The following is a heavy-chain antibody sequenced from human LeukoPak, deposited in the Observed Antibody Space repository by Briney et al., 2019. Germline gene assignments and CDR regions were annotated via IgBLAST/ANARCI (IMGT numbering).Heavy chain of an antibody. V-gene: IGHV3-23*01. CDR3: AKAYSGYGRFDY. CDR2: ISASGGGT. CDR1: GFTFSSHA. Sequence: GGSLRLSCAATGFTFSSHAMSWVRQAPGKGLEWVSAISASGGGTYYADSVKGRFSISRDNSKNALYLQMNSLRAEDMAVYYCAKAYSGYGRFDYWGQGTLVTVSS. J-gene: IGHJ4*02. D-gene: IGHD5-12*01.